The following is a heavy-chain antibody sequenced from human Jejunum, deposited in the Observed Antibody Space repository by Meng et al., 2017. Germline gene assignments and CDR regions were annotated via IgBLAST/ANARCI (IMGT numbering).Heavy chain of an antibody. CDR1: GGFSSIYW. Sequence: QWQLQESGPGLVRPSVALSLTCAVSGGFSSIYWWSWLRQPPGKGLEWIGEMHQSGSSNYNPSLKSRLTMSVDESKNHFSLKLNSVTAADTAVYYCARGWKYAWFNWGQGTLVTVSS. J-gene: IGHJ4*02. CDR2: MHQSGSS. D-gene: IGHD1-7*01. CDR3: ARGWKYAWFN. V-gene: IGHV4-4*02.